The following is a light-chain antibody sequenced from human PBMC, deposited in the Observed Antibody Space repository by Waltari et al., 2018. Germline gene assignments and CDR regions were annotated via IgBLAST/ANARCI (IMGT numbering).Light chain of an antibody. Sequence: QSALTQPASVSGSPGQSITLSCTGTSRDVGAYNYVSWFQQHPDKAPKLMIYDVNKRPSGVSNRFSGFKSGNTASLTISGLHTDDEADYYCSSYTSSSTYVFGTGTKVTVL. CDR1: SRDVGAYNY. CDR2: DVN. CDR3: SSYTSSSTYV. J-gene: IGLJ1*01. V-gene: IGLV2-14*03.